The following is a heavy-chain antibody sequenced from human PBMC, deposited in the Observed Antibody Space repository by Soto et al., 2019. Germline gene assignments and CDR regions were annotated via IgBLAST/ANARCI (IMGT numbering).Heavy chain of an antibody. V-gene: IGHV4-59*01. CDR3: ARELLRDGMYV. CDR1: GGCISSYS. J-gene: IGHJ6*02. CDR2: IYYSGST. Sequence: PSDTLSLTCTVSGGCISSYSWSWIRQPPGKGLEWIGYIYYSGSTNYNPSLKSRVTISVDTSKNQFSLKLSSVTDEDTAVYYCARELLRDGMYVWGQETRVTDSS.